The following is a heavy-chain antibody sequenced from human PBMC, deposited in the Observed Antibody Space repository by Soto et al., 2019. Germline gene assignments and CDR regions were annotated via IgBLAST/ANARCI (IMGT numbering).Heavy chain of an antibody. CDR1: GHLFNNHW. Sequence: GESLKISCKGPGHLFNNHWIGWVRQTPGKSLEWMGLIFTRDSETKTSPSFQGHVSFSVDNSINTVYLQWTSLKTTDTGIYFCARGYFDSGHGYDLWGQGTLVTVSS. J-gene: IGHJ5*02. CDR2: IFTRDSET. V-gene: IGHV5-51*01. D-gene: IGHD3-10*01. CDR3: ARGYFDSGHGYDL.